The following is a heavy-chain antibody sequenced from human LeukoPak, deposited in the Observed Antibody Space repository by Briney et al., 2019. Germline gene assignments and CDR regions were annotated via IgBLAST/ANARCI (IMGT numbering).Heavy chain of an antibody. CDR2: ISGSGTIA. CDR1: GFTFAAYA. D-gene: IGHD3-22*01. Sequence: AGGSLRLSCAASGFTFAAYAMHWVRQAPGKGLEWVSGISGSGTIANYADSVKGRFTISRDNSKSTLYLQMNSLRAEDTALYYCAKDYYESSDILGGYFDCWGQGSLVTVSS. V-gene: IGHV3-23*01. CDR3: AKDYYESSDILGGYFDC. J-gene: IGHJ4*02.